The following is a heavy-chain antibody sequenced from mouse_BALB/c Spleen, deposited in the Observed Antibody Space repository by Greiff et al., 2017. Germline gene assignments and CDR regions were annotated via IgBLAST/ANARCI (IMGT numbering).Heavy chain of an antibody. V-gene: IGHV5-6*01. CDR1: GFTFSSYG. CDR3: ARQRAYSHYAMDY. J-gene: IGHJ4*01. Sequence: EVQVVESGGDLVKPGGSLKLSCAASGFTFSSYGMSWVRQTPDKRLEWVATISSGGSYTYYPDSVKGRFTISRDNAKNTLYLQMSSLKSEDTAMYYCARQRAYSHYAMDYWGQGTSVTVSS. CDR2: ISSGGSYT. D-gene: IGHD3-3*01.